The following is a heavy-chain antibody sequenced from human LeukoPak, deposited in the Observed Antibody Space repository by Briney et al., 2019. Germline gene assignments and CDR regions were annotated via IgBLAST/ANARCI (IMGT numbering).Heavy chain of an antibody. D-gene: IGHD5-18*01. CDR1: GYTFTDYY. CDR2: INPNSGGT. J-gene: IGHJ4*02. V-gene: IGHV1-2*02. CDR3: ARDHSNSYNY. Sequence: GASVKVSCKVAGYTFTDYYIHWVRQAPGQGLEWMGWINPNSGGTNYAQKFQGRVTMTRDTSISTVYMELSRLRSDDTAVFYCARDHSNSYNYWGQGTLVTVSS.